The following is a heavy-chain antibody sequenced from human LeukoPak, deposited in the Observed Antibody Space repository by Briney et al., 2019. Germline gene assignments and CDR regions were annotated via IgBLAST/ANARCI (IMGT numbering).Heavy chain of an antibody. J-gene: IGHJ4*02. CDR3: AKTREATYYFDC. Sequence: GEPLRLSCAASGFTFSNYAMSWVRQAPGKGLEWVSTISGSGGNSYYADSVKGRFTISRDNSKNTLYLQMNSLRAEDTALYYCAKTREATYYFDCWGQGTLVTVFS. CDR2: ISGSGGNS. V-gene: IGHV3-23*01. CDR1: GFTFSNYA. D-gene: IGHD1-26*01.